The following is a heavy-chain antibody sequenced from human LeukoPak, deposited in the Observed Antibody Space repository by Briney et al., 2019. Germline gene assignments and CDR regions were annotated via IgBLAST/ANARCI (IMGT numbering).Heavy chain of an antibody. D-gene: IGHD4-17*01. CDR3: ARAQGDYAYFDY. V-gene: IGHV4-31*11. J-gene: IGHJ4*02. CDR1: GGSISSSNW. Sequence: SETLSLTCAVSGGSISSSNWWSWVRQHPGKGLEWIGYIYYSGSTYYNPSLKSRVTISVDTSKNQFSLKLSSVTAADTAVYYCARAQGDYAYFDYWGQGTLVTVSS. CDR2: IYYSGST.